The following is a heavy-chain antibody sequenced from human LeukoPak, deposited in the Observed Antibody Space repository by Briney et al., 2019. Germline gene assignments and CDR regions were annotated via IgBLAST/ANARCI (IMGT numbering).Heavy chain of an antibody. V-gene: IGHV3-66*02. CDR1: GFTVSSNY. CDR3: ARAHDFWSGGGFDY. Sequence: PGESLRLSCAASGFTVSSNYMNWVRQAPGKGLEWVSVIYSGGSTYYADSVKGRFTISRDNSKNTLYLQMNSLRAEDTAVYYCARAHDFWSGGGFDYRGQGTLVTVSS. CDR2: IYSGGST. J-gene: IGHJ4*02. D-gene: IGHD3-3*01.